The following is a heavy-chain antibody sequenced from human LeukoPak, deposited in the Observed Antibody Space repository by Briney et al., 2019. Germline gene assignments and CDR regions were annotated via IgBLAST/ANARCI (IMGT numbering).Heavy chain of an antibody. CDR2: INPNSGGT. CDR3: ARDLLSSAFDI. CDR1: GFTFTGYY. J-gene: IGHJ3*02. D-gene: IGHD2/OR15-2a*01. Sequence: GASVKVSCKASGFTFTGYYMHWVRQAPGQGLEWMGWINPNSGGTNYAQKFQGRVTMTRDTSITTAYMELSRLRSDDTAVYYCARDLLSSAFDIWGQGTMVTVSS. V-gene: IGHV1-2*02.